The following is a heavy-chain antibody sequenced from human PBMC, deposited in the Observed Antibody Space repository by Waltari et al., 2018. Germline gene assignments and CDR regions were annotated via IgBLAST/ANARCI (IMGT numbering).Heavy chain of an antibody. J-gene: IGHJ4*02. V-gene: IGHV4-4*02. Sequence: QFQLQESGPGLVKPSGPLSLTCAVSGASVSTGDLWSWVRKTPGKGLEWIGQVHGSGRTNYNPSFASRVTGAVDTSNNRFSLKVISATAADTGVYYCARDRGRGLYLDSWGPGTLVTVSP. CDR3: ARDRGRGLYLDS. CDR2: VHGSGRT. D-gene: IGHD2-15*01. CDR1: GASVSTGDL.